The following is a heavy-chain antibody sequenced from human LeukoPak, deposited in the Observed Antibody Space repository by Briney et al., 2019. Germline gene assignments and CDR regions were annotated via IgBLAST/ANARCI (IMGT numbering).Heavy chain of an antibody. D-gene: IGHD3-22*01. V-gene: IGHV3-21*01. CDR2: ISSSSSYI. J-gene: IGHJ4*02. Sequence: GGSLRLSCAASGFTVSSNYMSWVRQAPGKGLEWVSSISSSSSYIYYADSVKGRFTISRDSAKNSLYLQMNSLRAEDTAVYYCARVDYDSSGYYVGFDYWGQGTLVTVSS. CDR1: GFTVSSNY. CDR3: ARVDYDSSGYYVGFDY.